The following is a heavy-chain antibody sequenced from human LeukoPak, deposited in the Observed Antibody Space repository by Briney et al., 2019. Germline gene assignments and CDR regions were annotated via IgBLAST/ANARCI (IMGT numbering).Heavy chain of an antibody. Sequence: PGGSLTLSCAASGFTFSSYGMHWVRQAPGKGLEWVAFIRYDGSNKYYADSVKGRFTISRDNSKNTLYLQMNSLRAEDTAVYYCAKEGTYYYDSSGYGILYYFDYWGQGTLVTVSS. CDR1: GFTFSSYG. J-gene: IGHJ4*02. V-gene: IGHV3-30*02. CDR2: IRYDGSNK. D-gene: IGHD3-22*01. CDR3: AKEGTYYYDSSGYGILYYFDY.